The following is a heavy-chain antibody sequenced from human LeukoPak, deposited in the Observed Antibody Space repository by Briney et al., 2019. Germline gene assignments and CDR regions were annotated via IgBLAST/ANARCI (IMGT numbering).Heavy chain of an antibody. CDR3: ARVVGGNYYGSETGDY. J-gene: IGHJ4*02. D-gene: IGHD3-10*01. Sequence: ASVKVSCKASGYTFTNSYITWVRQAPGQGLEWMGWISPHNGNTNYAQKPQGRVTVTTDTSTSTAYMELRSLRSDDTAVYYCARVVGGNYYGSETGDYWGQGTLVTVSS. CDR2: ISPHNGNT. V-gene: IGHV1-18*01. CDR1: GYTFTNSY.